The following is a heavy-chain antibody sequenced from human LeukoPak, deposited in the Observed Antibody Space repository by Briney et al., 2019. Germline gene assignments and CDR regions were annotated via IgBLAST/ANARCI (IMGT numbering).Heavy chain of an antibody. Sequence: PGGSLRLSCAASGFTFSSYAMSWVRQAPGKGLEWVSAISGSGGSTYYADSAKGRFTISRDNSKNTLYLQMNSLRAEDTAVYYCAKVIRFGENEGYWGQGTLVTVSS. CDR1: GFTFSSYA. CDR2: ISGSGGST. CDR3: AKVIRFGENEGY. V-gene: IGHV3-23*01. J-gene: IGHJ4*02. D-gene: IGHD3-10*01.